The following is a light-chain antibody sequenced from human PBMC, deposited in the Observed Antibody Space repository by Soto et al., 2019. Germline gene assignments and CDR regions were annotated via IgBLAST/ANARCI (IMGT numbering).Light chain of an antibody. V-gene: IGKV3-20*01. Sequence: EIVLTQSPGTLSLSPGERATLSCRASQSVSSSYLAWYQHKPGRAPRLLIDGTSSRATGIPDRFSGSGSGTDFTLTISRLEPEDIAVYYCQKYGSLVTFGQGTKV. CDR2: GTS. CDR3: QKYGSLVT. CDR1: QSVSSSY. J-gene: IGKJ1*01.